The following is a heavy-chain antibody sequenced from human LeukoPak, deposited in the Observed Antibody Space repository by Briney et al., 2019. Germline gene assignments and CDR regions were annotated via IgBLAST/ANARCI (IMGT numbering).Heavy chain of an antibody. CDR3: ARDSCSGGSCYPDPRIRYYYYGMDV. V-gene: IGHV1-24*01. CDR2: FDPEDGET. Sequence: ASVKVSCKVSGYTLTELSMHWVRQAPGKGLEWMGGFDPEDGETIYAQKFQGRVTITADKSTSTAYMELSSLRSEDTAVYYCARDSCSGGSCYPDPRIRYYYYGMDVWGQGTTVTVSS. J-gene: IGHJ6*02. D-gene: IGHD2-15*01. CDR1: GYTLTELS.